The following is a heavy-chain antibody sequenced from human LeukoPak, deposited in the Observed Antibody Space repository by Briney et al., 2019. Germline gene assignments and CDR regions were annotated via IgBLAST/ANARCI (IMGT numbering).Heavy chain of an antibody. CDR3: ARGNTYYYYYMDV. J-gene: IGHJ6*03. D-gene: IGHD2/OR15-2a*01. CDR1: GGSFSGYY. Sequence: SSETLSLTCAVYGGSFSGYYWSWIRQPPGKGLEWIGEINHSGSTNYNPSLKSRVTISVDTSKNQFSLKLSSVTAADTAVYYCARGNTYYYYYMDVWGKGTTVTISS. CDR2: INHSGST. V-gene: IGHV4-34*01.